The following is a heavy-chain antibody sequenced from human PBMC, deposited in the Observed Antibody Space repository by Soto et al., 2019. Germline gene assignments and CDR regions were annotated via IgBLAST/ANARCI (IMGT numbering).Heavy chain of an antibody. CDR2: INAGNGNT. Sequence: ASVKVSCKASGYTFTNYAIHWVRQAPGQRLEWMGWINAGNGNTKYSQKFQGRVTITTDTSTSTAYMELRSLRSDDTAVYYCARIGLYYYDSSGYYYFDYWGQGTLVTVSS. CDR3: ARIGLYYYDSSGYYYFDY. V-gene: IGHV1-3*01. D-gene: IGHD3-22*01. J-gene: IGHJ4*02. CDR1: GYTFTNYA.